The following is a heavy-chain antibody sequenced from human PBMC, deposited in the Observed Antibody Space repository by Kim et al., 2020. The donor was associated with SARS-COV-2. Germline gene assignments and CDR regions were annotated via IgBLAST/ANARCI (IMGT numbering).Heavy chain of an antibody. J-gene: IGHJ1*01. V-gene: IGHV4-39*01. D-gene: IGHD3-16*01. Sequence: SETLSLTCTVSGGSISSSSYYWGWIRQPPGKGLEWIGSIYYSGSTYYNPSLKSRVTISVDTSKNQFSLKLSSVTAADTAVYYCASDFGGNKYFQHWGQGTLVTVSS. CDR2: IYYSGST. CDR1: GGSISSSSYY. CDR3: ASDFGGNKYFQH.